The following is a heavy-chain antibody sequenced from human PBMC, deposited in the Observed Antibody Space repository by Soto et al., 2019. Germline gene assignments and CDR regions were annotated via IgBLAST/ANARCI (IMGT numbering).Heavy chain of an antibody. Sequence: GGSLRLSCAASGFTFSNAWMSWVRQAPGKGLEWVGRIKSKTDGGTTDYAAPVKGRFTISRDDSKNTLYLQMNSLKTEDTAVYYCTTDQYCSSTSCYYYYYMDVWGKGTTVTVSS. CDR2: IKSKTDGGTT. CDR1: GFTFSNAW. D-gene: IGHD2-2*01. V-gene: IGHV3-15*01. CDR3: TTDQYCSSTSCYYYYYMDV. J-gene: IGHJ6*03.